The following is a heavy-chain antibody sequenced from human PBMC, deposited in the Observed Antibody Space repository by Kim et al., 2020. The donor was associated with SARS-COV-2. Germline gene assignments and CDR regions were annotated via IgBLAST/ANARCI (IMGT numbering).Heavy chain of an antibody. J-gene: IGHJ3*02. Sequence: GGSLRLSCAASGFTFSSYAMSWVLQAPGKGLEWVSAISGSGGSTYYADSVKGRFTISRDNSKNTLYLQMNSLRAEDTAVYYCAKDHYYDSSGYPNDAFDSWGEGKMVTGAS. CDR1: GFTFSSYA. V-gene: IGHV3-23*01. CDR3: AKDHYYDSSGYPNDAFDS. D-gene: IGHD3-22*01. CDR2: ISGSGGST.